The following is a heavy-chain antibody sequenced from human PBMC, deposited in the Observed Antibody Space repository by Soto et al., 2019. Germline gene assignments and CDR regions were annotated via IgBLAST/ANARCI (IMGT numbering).Heavy chain of an antibody. V-gene: IGHV3-23*01. J-gene: IGHJ4*02. CDR2: ISGSGGST. D-gene: IGHD2-15*01. CDR3: AKGADCSGGSCSPGVFDY. CDR1: GFTFSSYA. Sequence: GGSLRLSCAASGFTFSSYAMSWVRQAPGKGLEWVSAISGSGGSTYYADSVKGRFTISRDNSKNTLYLQMNSLRTEDTAVYYCAKGADCSGGSCSPGVFDYWGQGTLVTVSS.